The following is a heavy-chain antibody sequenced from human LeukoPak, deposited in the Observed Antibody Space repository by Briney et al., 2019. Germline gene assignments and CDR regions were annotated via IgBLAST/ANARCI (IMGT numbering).Heavy chain of an antibody. V-gene: IGHV1-69*04. CDR2: IIPILGIA. Sequence: ASVKVSCKASGGTFSSYAISWVRQAPGQGLEWMGRIIPILGIANYAQKFQGRVTITADKSTSTAYMELSSLRSEDTAVYYCARGEQWLVGDGDAFDIWGQGTMVTVSS. CDR1: GGTFSSYA. J-gene: IGHJ3*02. CDR3: ARGEQWLVGDGDAFDI. D-gene: IGHD6-19*01.